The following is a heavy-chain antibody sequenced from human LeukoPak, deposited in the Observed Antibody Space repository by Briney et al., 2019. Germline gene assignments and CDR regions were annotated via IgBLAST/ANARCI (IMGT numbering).Heavy chain of an antibody. CDR2: INHSGST. D-gene: IGHD2-2*01. Sequence: SETLSLTCAVYGGSFSGYYWSWIRQPPGKGLEWIGEINHSGSTNYNPSLKSRVTISVDTSKNQFSLKLSSVTAADTAVYYCAREFFSRPPDYWGQGTLVTVSS. CDR3: AREFFSRPPDY. CDR1: GGSFSGYY. V-gene: IGHV4-34*01. J-gene: IGHJ4*02.